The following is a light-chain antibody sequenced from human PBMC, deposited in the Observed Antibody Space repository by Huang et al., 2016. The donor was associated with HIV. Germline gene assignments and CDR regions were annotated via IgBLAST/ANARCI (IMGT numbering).Light chain of an antibody. V-gene: IGKV3-11*02. Sequence: EIVLTQSPATLSLSPGERATLSCRASQSVGTSLAWYQQKPGQAPRLLMYVASSRATGIPARFSGSGSGRDFTLTISSLEPEDFAVYYCQQRSNWPPRYTFGQGTKLEIK. CDR1: QSVGTS. J-gene: IGKJ2*01. CDR2: VAS. CDR3: QQRSNWPPRYT.